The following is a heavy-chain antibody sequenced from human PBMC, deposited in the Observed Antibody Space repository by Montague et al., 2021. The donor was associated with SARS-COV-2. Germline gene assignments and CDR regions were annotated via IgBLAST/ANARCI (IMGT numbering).Heavy chain of an antibody. Sequence: TLSPTCTVSGASISTGPFYWSWIRQYPGKDLEWIGYIYYSASTYPTPTLRSRITMSADPTKFRFSLTLSTVTAAATAIYDCVTRRPDGTGPFDYWGQGILVTVSS. D-gene: IGHD3-10*01. CDR2: IYYSAST. CDR3: VTRRPDGTGPFDY. CDR1: GASISTGPFY. V-gene: IGHV4-31*03. J-gene: IGHJ4*02.